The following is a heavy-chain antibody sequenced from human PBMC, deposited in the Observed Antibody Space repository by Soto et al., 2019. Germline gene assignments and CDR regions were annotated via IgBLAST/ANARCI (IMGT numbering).Heavy chain of an antibody. Sequence: QMQLVQSGPEVKKPGTSVKVSCKASGFTFTSSAVQWVRQARGQRLEWIGWIVVGSGNTNYAQKFQERVTITRDMSTSTAYMELSSLRSEDTAVYYCAAEKVHYYGYYYYYGMDVWGQGTTVTVSS. D-gene: IGHD3-10*01. V-gene: IGHV1-58*01. CDR1: GFTFTSSA. CDR2: IVVGSGNT. CDR3: AAEKVHYYGYYYYYGMDV. J-gene: IGHJ6*02.